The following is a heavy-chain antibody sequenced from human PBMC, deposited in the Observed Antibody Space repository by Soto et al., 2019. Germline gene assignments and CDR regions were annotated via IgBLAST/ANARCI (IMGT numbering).Heavy chain of an antibody. J-gene: IGHJ4*02. V-gene: IGHV3-53*01. CDR3: AVTLRYFDWLLLDY. CDR2: IYSGGST. D-gene: IGHD3-9*01. CDR1: GFTVSSNY. Sequence: GGSLRLSCAASGFTVSSNYMSWVRQAPGKGLEWVSVIYSGGSTYYADSVKGRFTISRDNSKNTLYLQMNSLRAEDTAVYYCAVTLRYFDWLLLDYWGQGTLVTVSS.